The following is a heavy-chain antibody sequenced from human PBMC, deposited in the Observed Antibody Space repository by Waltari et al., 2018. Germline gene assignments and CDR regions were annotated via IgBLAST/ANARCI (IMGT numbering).Heavy chain of an antibody. CDR3: ALVAGIALAGTDDF. CDR2: MKPNSGNT. D-gene: IGHD6-19*01. Sequence: SGYTFTRYDINWVRQATGQGLEGMGWMKPNSGNTGYAQKFQGRVTMTRNTSISTAYMELSSLRSEDTAVYYCALVAGIALAGTDDFWGQGTLVTVSS. J-gene: IGHJ4*02. CDR1: GYTFTRYD. V-gene: IGHV1-8*01.